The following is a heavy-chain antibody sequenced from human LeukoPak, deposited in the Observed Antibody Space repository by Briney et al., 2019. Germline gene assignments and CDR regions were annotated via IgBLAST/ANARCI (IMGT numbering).Heavy chain of an antibody. D-gene: IGHD6-6*01. Sequence: QTGRSLRLSCAASGFTFSSYGMHWVRQAPGKGLEWVAVISYDGSNKYNADSVKGRFTISRDNSKNTLYLQMNSLRAEDTAVYYCAKVLVLPHFDYWGQGTLVTVSS. CDR3: AKVLVLPHFDY. J-gene: IGHJ4*02. V-gene: IGHV3-30*18. CDR1: GFTFSSYG. CDR2: ISYDGSNK.